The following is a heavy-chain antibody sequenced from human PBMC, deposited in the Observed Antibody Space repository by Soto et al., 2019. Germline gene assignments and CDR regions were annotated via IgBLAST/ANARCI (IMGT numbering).Heavy chain of an antibody. CDR2: ISGSGGST. D-gene: IGHD5-12*01. CDR3: AKSPEYSGYDSGDAFDI. CDR1: GFTFSSYA. V-gene: IGHV3-23*01. Sequence: EVQLLESGGGLVQPGGSLRLSCAASGFTFSSYAMSWVRQAPGKGLEWVSAISGSGGSTYYADSVKGRFTISRDNSKNTLYLQMNSLRAEDTAVYYCAKSPEYSGYDSGDAFDIWGQGTMVTVSS. J-gene: IGHJ3*02.